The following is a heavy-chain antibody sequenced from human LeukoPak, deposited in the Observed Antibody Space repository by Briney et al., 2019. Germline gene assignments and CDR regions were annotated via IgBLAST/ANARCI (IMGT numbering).Heavy chain of an antibody. Sequence: PGGSLRLSCAASGFTFSSYSMNWVRQAPGKGLEWVSSISSSSSYIYYEESVKGRLTISRDNAKNSLYLQMNSLRDEDTAVYYCARDGATMVAAYYYYYGMDVWGQGTTVTVSS. CDR2: ISSSSSYI. D-gene: IGHD2-15*01. CDR3: ARDGATMVAAYYYYYGMDV. J-gene: IGHJ6*02. V-gene: IGHV3-21*01. CDR1: GFTFSSYS.